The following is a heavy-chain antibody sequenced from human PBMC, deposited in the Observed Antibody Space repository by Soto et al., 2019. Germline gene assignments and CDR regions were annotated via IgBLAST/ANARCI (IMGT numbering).Heavy chain of an antibody. CDR2: IWYDGSNK. D-gene: IGHD6-19*01. CDR1: GFTFSSYG. Sequence: QVQLVESGGGVVQPGRSLRLSCAASGFTFSSYGMHWVRQAPGKGLEWVAVIWYDGSNKYYADSVKGRFTISRDNSKNTLYLQMNSLRAEDTAVYYCARGASSGWYFFAFDIWGQGTIVTVSS. V-gene: IGHV3-33*01. CDR3: ARGASSGWYFFAFDI. J-gene: IGHJ3*02.